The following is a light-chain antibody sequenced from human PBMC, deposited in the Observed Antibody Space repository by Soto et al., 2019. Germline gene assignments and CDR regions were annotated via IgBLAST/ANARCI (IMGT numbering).Light chain of an antibody. CDR2: AAS. CDR1: QSITGY. V-gene: IGKV1-39*01. CDR3: QQSGSIPHT. Sequence: DIQMTQSPSSLSASVGDRVTITCRASQSITGYLNWYQQKPGKAPKLLIYAASSLQRGVPSRFSGSGSRTEFTLTFSGLKRDDFSTYFCQQSGSIPHTFGQGTRLETK. J-gene: IGKJ2*01.